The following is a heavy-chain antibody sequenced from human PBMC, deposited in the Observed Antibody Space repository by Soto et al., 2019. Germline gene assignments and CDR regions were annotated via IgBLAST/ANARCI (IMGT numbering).Heavy chain of an antibody. J-gene: IGHJ3*02. CDR1: GFTFDDYG. D-gene: IGHD5-18*01. V-gene: IGHV3-20*04. CDR3: AKRRGYDAFDI. Sequence: GGSLRLSCAASGFTFDDYGMSWVRQAPGKGLEWVSGINWNGGSTGYADSVKGRFTISRYNSKNTLYLQMNSLRAEDTAVYYCAKRRGYDAFDIWGQGTMVTVS. CDR2: INWNGGST.